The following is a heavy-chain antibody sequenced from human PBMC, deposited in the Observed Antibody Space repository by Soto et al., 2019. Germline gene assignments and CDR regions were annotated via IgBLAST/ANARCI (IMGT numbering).Heavy chain of an antibody. V-gene: IGHV3-23*01. CDR2: IRGSGGST. CDR1: GFTFSSYA. D-gene: IGHD2-15*01. CDR3: VKGPRYTVVVAAATH. Sequence: QPGGSLRLSCAASGFTFSSYAMSWVRQAPGKGLEWVSGIRGSGGSTYYADSVKGRFSISRDNSRNTLYLQMISLRADDTAIYYCVKGPRYTVVVAAATHWGQGALVTVSS. J-gene: IGHJ4*02.